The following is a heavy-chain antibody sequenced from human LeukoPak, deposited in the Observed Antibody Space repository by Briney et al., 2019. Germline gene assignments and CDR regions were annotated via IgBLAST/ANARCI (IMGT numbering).Heavy chain of an antibody. CDR2: IYYSGST. CDR1: GGSISSYY. D-gene: IGHD6-19*01. J-gene: IGHJ6*02. CDR3: AGRIAVAATGFHYYGMDV. V-gene: IGHV4-59*01. Sequence: PSETLSLTCTVSGGSISSYYWSWIRQPPGKGLEWIGYIYYSGSTNYNPSLKSRVTISVDTSKNQFSLKLSSVTAADTAVYYCAGRIAVAATGFHYYGMDVWGQGTTVTVSS.